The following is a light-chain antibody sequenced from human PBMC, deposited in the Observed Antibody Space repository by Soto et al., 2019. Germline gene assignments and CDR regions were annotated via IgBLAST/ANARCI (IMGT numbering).Light chain of an antibody. Sequence: QSALTQPPSASGSPGQSVTISCSGTSSDVGGYNYVSWYQQHPGKAPKLMIYEVSKRPSGVPDRFSGSKSGNTASLTVSGLQAEDEADYYCRSYVGSNTFGVFGTGTKLTVL. CDR3: RSYVGSNTFGV. CDR1: SSDVGGYNY. V-gene: IGLV2-8*01. CDR2: EVS. J-gene: IGLJ1*01.